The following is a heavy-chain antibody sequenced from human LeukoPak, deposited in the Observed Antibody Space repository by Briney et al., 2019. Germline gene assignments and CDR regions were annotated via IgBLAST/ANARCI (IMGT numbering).Heavy chain of an antibody. V-gene: IGHV3-15*01. CDR3: TTVLRYYSGSYSDY. CDR1: GFTFGDYS. D-gene: IGHD3-10*01. CDR2: IKSKTDGGTI. Sequence: GGSLRLSCAASGFTFGDYSMSWVRQAPGKGLEWVGRIKSKTDGGTIDYAAPVKGRFTISRDDSKNTLYLQMNSLKTEDTAVYYCTTVLRYYSGSYSDYWGQGTLVTVPS. J-gene: IGHJ4*02.